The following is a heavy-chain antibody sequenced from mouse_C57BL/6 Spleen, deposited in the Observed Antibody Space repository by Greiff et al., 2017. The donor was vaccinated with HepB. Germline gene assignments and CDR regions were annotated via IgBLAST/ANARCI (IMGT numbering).Heavy chain of an antibody. CDR2: IRNKANGYTT. Sequence: VQVVESGGGLVQPGGSLSLSCAASGFTFTDYYMSWVRQPPGKALEWLGFIRNKANGYTTEYSASVKGRFTISRDNSQSILYLQMNALRAEDSATYYCARYYGSSYDWYFDVWGTGTTVTVSS. D-gene: IGHD1-1*01. CDR1: GFTFTDYY. V-gene: IGHV7-3*01. J-gene: IGHJ1*03. CDR3: ARYYGSSYDWYFDV.